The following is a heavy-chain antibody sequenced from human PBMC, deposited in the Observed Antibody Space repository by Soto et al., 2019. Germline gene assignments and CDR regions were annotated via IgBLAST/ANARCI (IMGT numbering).Heavy chain of an antibody. CDR3: AGEGFSRSYLAS. CDR2: IVPIFTAP. CDR1: GGTFGNYA. Sequence: QVHLVQSGAEVKKPGSSVKVSCKASGGTFGNYAISWVRQAPGQGLEWMGGIVPIFTAPNDAQKFQGRVTITADKSTNTVYMVLSSLSSEDTADYYCAGEGFSRSYLASWGQGTLVTVSS. J-gene: IGHJ5*01. D-gene: IGHD1-26*01. V-gene: IGHV1-69*06.